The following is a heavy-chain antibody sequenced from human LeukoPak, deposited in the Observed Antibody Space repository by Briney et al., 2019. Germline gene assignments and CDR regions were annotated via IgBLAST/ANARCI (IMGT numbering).Heavy chain of an antibody. CDR1: GFTFSSYA. CDR3: ARPMDFDWLSSFDY. V-gene: IGHV3-23*01. CDR2: ISGSGGST. J-gene: IGHJ4*02. Sequence: GGSLRLSCAASGFTFSSYAMSWVRQAPGKGLEWVSAISGSGGSTYYADSVKGRFTISRDNSKNTVYLQMNSLRAEDTAVYYCARPMDFDWLSSFDYWGQGTLVTVSS. D-gene: IGHD3-9*01.